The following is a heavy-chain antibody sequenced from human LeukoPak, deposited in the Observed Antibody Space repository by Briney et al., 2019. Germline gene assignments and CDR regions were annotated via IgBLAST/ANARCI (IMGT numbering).Heavy chain of an antibody. J-gene: IGHJ4*02. CDR1: GYTFTSYA. CDR3: ARVGSSGWYFHFYYFDY. D-gene: IGHD6-19*01. V-gene: IGHV7-4-1*02. Sequence: ASVKVSCKASGYTFTSYAMNWVRQAPGQGLEWMGWINTNTGNPTYAQGFTGRFVFSLDTSVSTAYLQISSLKAENTAVYYCARVGSSGWYFHFYYFDYWGQGTLVTVSS. CDR2: INTNTGNP.